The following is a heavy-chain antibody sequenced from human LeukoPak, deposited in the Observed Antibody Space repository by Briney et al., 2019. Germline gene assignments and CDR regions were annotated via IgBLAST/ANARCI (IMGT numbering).Heavy chain of an antibody. J-gene: IGHJ5*02. CDR2: IIPIFGTA. D-gene: IGHD6-6*01. CDR1: GDTFSSYA. V-gene: IGHV1-69*05. Sequence: AAVKVSCKSSGDTFSSYAISWVRQAPGEGLEWMGGIIPIFGTANYAQKFQGRVTITTDESTSTAYMELSSLRSEDTAVYYCARPMYSSSSSWFDPWGQGTLVTVSS. CDR3: ARPMYSSSSSWFDP.